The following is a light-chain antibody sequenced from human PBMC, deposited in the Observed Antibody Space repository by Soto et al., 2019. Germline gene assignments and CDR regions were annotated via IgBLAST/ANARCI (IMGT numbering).Light chain of an antibody. J-gene: IGKJ2*01. CDR2: GAS. CDR3: QQYNNWPPYT. Sequence: EIVMTQSPATLSVSPGERATLSCRASQSVSSNLAWYHHKPGQAPRLLIYGASTRATGIPARFSGSGSGTEFTLTISSLQSEDCALYYCQQYNNWPPYTFGQGTKLEIK. CDR1: QSVSSN. V-gene: IGKV3-15*01.